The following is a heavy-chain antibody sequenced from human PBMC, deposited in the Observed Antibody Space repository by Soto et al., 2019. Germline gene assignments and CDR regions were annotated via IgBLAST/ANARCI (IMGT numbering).Heavy chain of an antibody. V-gene: IGHV1-3*01. Sequence: ASVKVSCKASGYTFTSYAMHWVRQAPGQRLEWMGWINAGNGNTKNSQKFQGRLTITSDTSASTAYMELSSLKSEDTAVYYCARVPRIAVAGTFDFWAQGTLVTVSS. J-gene: IGHJ4*02. CDR1: GYTFTSYA. CDR3: ARVPRIAVAGTFDF. CDR2: INAGNGNT. D-gene: IGHD6-19*01.